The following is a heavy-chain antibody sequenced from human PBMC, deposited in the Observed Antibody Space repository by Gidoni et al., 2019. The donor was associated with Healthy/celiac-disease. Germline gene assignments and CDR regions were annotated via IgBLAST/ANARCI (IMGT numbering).Heavy chain of an antibody. CDR2: IYSSGST. J-gene: IGHJ4*02. D-gene: IGHD6-19*01. CDR3: ARFGSGWYAVGY. V-gene: IGHV4-39*01. CDR1: GGSIRSSSYY. Sequence: QLQLQESGPGLVKPSETLSLTCTVSGGSIRSSSYYWGWIRQPPGKGLEWIGSIYSSGSTYYNPSLKSRVTISVDTSKNQFSLKLSSVTAADTAVYYCARFGSGWYAVGYWGQGTLVTVSS.